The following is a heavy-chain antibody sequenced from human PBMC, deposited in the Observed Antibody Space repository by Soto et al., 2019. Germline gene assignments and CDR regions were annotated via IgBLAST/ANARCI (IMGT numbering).Heavy chain of an antibody. J-gene: IGHJ5*02. CDR3: VRALRHTAMVYPWFDH. D-gene: IGHD5-18*01. CDR2: VYESGYT. Sequence: TLSLTCAVAGASVSTGAYYWGWVRQRPGRGLEWIGYVYESGYTYYNMSLKSRLTISLDRSNNQFSLGLTSVTAADTAVYYCVRALRHTAMVYPWFDHWGQGTLVTVSS. CDR1: GASVSTGAYY. V-gene: IGHV4-31*11.